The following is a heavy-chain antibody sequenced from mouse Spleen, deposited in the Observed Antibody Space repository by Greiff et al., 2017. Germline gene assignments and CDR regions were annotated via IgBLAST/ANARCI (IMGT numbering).Heavy chain of an antibody. J-gene: IGHJ2*01. V-gene: IGHV1-59*01. CDR3: ARPYYGNFFDY. CDR1: GYTFTSYW. D-gene: IGHD1-1*02. Sequence: VQLQQPGAELVRPGTSVKLSCKASGYTFTSYWMHWVKQRPGQGLEWIGVIDPSDSYTNYNQKFKGKATLTVDTSSSTAYMQLSSLTSEDSAVYYCARPYYGNFFDYWGQGTTLTVSS. CDR2: IDPSDSYT.